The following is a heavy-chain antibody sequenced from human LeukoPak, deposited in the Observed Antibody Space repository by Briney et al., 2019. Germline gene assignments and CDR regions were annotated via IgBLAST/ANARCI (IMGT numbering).Heavy chain of an antibody. V-gene: IGHV3-23*01. J-gene: IGHJ6*02. CDR1: GFTFSSYA. D-gene: IGHD2-15*01. Sequence: GGSLRLSCAASGFTFSSYAMNWVRQAPGKGLEWVPVISGSGGNTYYADSVKGRFTISRDSSKNTLYLQMNSLRAEDTAVYYCAKDGKWRGGSSYYGTDVWGRGTTVTVSS. CDR2: ISGSGGNT. CDR3: AKDGKWRGGSSYYGTDV.